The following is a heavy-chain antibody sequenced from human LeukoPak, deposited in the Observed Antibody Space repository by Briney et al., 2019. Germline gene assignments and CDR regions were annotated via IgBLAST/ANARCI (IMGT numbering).Heavy chain of an antibody. CDR1: GFTFDDYG. CDR2: INWNGGRT. Sequence: GGSLRLSCAASGFTFDDYGMSWVGQAPGKGLEGVSGINWNGGRTVYADSVKGRFTISRDNAKNSLYLQMNSLRAEDTALYYCAQAVNSGSYSPFDNWGQGTLVTVSS. D-gene: IGHD1-26*01. J-gene: IGHJ4*02. V-gene: IGHV3-20*04. CDR3: AQAVNSGSYSPFDN.